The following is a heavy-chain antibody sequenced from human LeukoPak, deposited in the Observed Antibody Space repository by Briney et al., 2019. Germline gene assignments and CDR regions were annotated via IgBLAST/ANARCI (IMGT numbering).Heavy chain of an antibody. V-gene: IGHV1-46*01. Sequence: ASVKVSCKASGYTFTSYDINWVRQATGQGLEWMGLINPSGGSTTYAQKFQGRVTMTRDTSTSTVHMELSSLRSEDTAVYYCASLDFDYWGQGTLVTVSS. D-gene: IGHD3-16*01. CDR2: INPSGGST. CDR3: ASLDFDY. CDR1: GYTFTSYD. J-gene: IGHJ4*02.